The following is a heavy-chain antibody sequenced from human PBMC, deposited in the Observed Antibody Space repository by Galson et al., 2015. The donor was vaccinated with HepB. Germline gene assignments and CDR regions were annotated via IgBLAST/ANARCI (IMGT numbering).Heavy chain of an antibody. Sequence: SLRLSCAVSGLSFSDEYISWVRQAPGKGLEWVAYISSGGSYSDYGDFVNGRFTISRDNAKNSVYLQMNSLRGEDTAVYYCARDVRDDSSGYMYLDHWGQGVLVTVSS. CDR3: ARDVRDDSSGYMYLDH. CDR2: ISSGGSYS. J-gene: IGHJ4*02. CDR1: GLSFSDEY. D-gene: IGHD3-16*02. V-gene: IGHV3-11*06.